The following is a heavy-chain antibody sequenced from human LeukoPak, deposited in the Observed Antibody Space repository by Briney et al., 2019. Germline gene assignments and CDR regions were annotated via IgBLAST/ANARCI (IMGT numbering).Heavy chain of an antibody. D-gene: IGHD3-10*01. CDR3: ARSYGSRGGDFDY. J-gene: IGHJ4*02. Sequence: PSETLSLTCTVSGGSISSSDYYWGWIRQPPGKGLEWIASIYYSGTTHYNPSHQSRVTMSVDTSKNQFSLKLSSVTAADTAVYYCARSYGSRGGDFDYWGQGTLVTVSS. CDR1: GGSISSSDYY. V-gene: IGHV4-39*01. CDR2: IYYSGTT.